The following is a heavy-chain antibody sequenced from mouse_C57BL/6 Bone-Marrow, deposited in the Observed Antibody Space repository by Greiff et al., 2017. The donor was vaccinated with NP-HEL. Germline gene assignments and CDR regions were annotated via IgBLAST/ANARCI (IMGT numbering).Heavy chain of an antibody. CDR1: GFTFSDYY. CDR2: ISNGGGST. Sequence: EVQRVESGGGLVQPGGSLKLSCAASGFTFSDYYMYWVRQTPEKRLEWVAYISNGGGSTYYPATVKGRFTISRDKAKSTLYMQMSRLKSEDTAMYYCARPGGSNNYFDYWGQGTTLTVSS. D-gene: IGHD1-1*01. CDR3: ARPGGSNNYFDY. V-gene: IGHV5-12*01. J-gene: IGHJ2*01.